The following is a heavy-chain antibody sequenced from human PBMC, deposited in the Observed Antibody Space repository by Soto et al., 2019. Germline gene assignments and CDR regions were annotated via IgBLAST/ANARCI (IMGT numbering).Heavy chain of an antibody. D-gene: IGHD3-22*01. CDR3: ARDYQNFYESSGYLEY. CDR2: ISYDGSNK. J-gene: IGHJ4*02. Sequence: GGSLRLSCAASGFTFSSYAIHWVRQAPGKGLEWVAVISYDGSNKYYADSVKGRFTISRDNSKNTLYLQMNSLRAEDTAVYYCARDYQNFYESSGYLEYWGQGALVTVSS. V-gene: IGHV3-30-3*01. CDR1: GFTFSSYA.